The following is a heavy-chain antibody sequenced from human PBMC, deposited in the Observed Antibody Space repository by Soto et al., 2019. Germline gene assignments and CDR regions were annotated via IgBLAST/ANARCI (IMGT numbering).Heavy chain of an antibody. J-gene: IGHJ5*02. CDR2: ITGDSSYT. Sequence: GGSLRLACAASGLSFRKSKMNWVLQAPGNGLEWVSSITGDSSYTYYADSVKGRFTISRDNANNSLYLEMNSLGAEDTAMYYCSTDFIYDILTEGFDPWGQGTLVTVSS. V-gene: IGHV3-21*01. D-gene: IGHD3-9*01. CDR3: STDFIYDILTEGFDP. CDR1: GLSFRKSK.